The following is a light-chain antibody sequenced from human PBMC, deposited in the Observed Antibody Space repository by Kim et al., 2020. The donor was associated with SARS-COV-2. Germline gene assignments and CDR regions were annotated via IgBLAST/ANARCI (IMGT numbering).Light chain of an antibody. CDR1: GSDVGGYNY. J-gene: IGLJ2*01. CDR2: EVS. Sequence: QSALTQPPSASGSPGQSVTISCTGTGSDVGGYNYVSWYQQHPGKAPKLMIYEVSKRPSGVPDRFSGSKSGNTASLTVSGLQAEDEADYYCSSYAGSNNFVVFGGGTQLIVL. CDR3: SSYAGSNNFVV. V-gene: IGLV2-8*01.